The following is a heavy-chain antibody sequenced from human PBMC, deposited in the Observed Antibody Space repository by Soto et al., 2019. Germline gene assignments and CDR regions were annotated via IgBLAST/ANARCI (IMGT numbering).Heavy chain of an antibody. J-gene: IGHJ4*02. CDR2: IYPGDSDT. CDR1: GYSFTSYW. V-gene: IGHV5-51*01. CDR3: ARQTYYYDSSGYEQVTPKSSLDY. D-gene: IGHD3-22*01. Sequence: GESLKISCKGSGYSFTSYWIGWVRQMPVKGLEWMGIIYPGDSDTRYSASFQGQFTISADKSISTASLQWSCLQASDTAMYYFARQTYYYDSSGYEQVTPKSSLDYWGQGTLVTVSS.